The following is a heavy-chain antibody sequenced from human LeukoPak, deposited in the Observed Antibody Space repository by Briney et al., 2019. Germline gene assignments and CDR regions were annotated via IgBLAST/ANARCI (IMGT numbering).Heavy chain of an antibody. CDR2: IYYSGST. J-gene: IGHJ5*02. Sequence: PSETLSLTCTVSGGSISSSSYYWGWIRQPPGKGLEWIGSIYYSGSTYYNPSLRSRVTISVDTSKNQFSLKLSSVTAADTAVYYCARLKLVVVPAAMDWFDPWGQGTLVTVSS. CDR1: GGSISSSSYY. CDR3: ARLKLVVVPAAMDWFDP. V-gene: IGHV4-39*01. D-gene: IGHD2-2*01.